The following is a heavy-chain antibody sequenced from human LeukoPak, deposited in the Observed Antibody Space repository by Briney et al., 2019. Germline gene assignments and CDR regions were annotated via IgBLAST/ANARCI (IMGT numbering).Heavy chain of an antibody. CDR1: GFTFSNFG. V-gene: IGHV3-21*01. CDR3: AREPYYYDSSGYRVGAFDI. Sequence: GGSLRLSCAASGFTFSNFGMNWVRQAPGKGLEWVSSITSSSRPIYYADSVKGRFTISRDNAKNSLFLQMNSLRAEDTAVYYCAREPYYYDSSGYRVGAFDIWGQGTMVTVSS. D-gene: IGHD3-22*01. J-gene: IGHJ3*02. CDR2: ITSSSRPI.